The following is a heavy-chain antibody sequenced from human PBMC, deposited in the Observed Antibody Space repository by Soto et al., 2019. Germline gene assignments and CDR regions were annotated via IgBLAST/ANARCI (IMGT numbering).Heavy chain of an antibody. CDR3: ARQVYTVVTPMDF. CDR1: GFTFSAHS. V-gene: IGHV3-21*01. CDR2: ISGDRAYI. D-gene: IGHD2-21*02. J-gene: IGHJ4*02. Sequence: LRLSCVASGFTFSAHSMNWVRQAPGKGLEWLSYISGDRAYIYYADSVRGRFTISRDNAENSLYLQMDNLRGEDTALYYCARQVYTVVTPMDFWGQGTLVTVSS.